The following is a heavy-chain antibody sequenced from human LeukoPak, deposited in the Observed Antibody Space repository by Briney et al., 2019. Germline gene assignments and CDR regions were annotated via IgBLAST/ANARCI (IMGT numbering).Heavy chain of an antibody. J-gene: IGHJ6*02. CDR1: GGTFISYA. CDR2: IIPIFGTA. Sequence: ASVRVSCKASGGTFISYAISWVRQAPGQGLEWMGGIIPIFGTANYAQKFQGRVTITADESTSTAYMEVSSLRSEDTAVYYCVRDLNRRILTSYYGMDVWGQGTTVTVSS. V-gene: IGHV1-69*13. CDR3: VRDLNRRILTSYYGMDV. D-gene: IGHD3-9*01.